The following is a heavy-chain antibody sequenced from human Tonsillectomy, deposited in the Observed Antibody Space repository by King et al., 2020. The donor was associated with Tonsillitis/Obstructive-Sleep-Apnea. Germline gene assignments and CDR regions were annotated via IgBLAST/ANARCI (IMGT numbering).Heavy chain of an antibody. CDR3: AFGGLSLTLILWFDY. V-gene: IGHV1-69*01. Sequence: QLVQSGAEVKKPGSSVKVSCKASGGTFSSYAISWVRQAPVQGLDWRGGIIPIFVTAYYAQKFQGRVTITADDSTTTAYMEQSNLRSEDTAVYSCAFGGLSLTLILWFDYWGQGTLVTVSS. J-gene: IGHJ4*02. CDR1: GGTFSSYA. CDR2: IIPIFVTA. D-gene: IGHD3-16*01.